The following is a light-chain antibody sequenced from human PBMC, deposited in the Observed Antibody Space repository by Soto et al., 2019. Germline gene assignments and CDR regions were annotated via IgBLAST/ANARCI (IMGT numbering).Light chain of an antibody. CDR2: DAS. CDR1: QDINIY. Sequence: DIQITQSPSSRFASVGDKVTSTCQATQDINIYLNWYQQKPGKAPNLLIFDASNLEIGVPSRFSGSGSGTHFTFTISSLQTEDIGTYYCQQYDILPLTFGRGTRLEIK. CDR3: QQYDILPLT. J-gene: IGKJ5*01. V-gene: IGKV1-33*01.